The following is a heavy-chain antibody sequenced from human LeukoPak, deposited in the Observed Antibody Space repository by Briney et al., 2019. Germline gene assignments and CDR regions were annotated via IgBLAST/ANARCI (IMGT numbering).Heavy chain of an antibody. J-gene: IGHJ4*02. CDR1: GYTFTDYS. D-gene: IGHD3-10*01. V-gene: IGHV1-2*02. CDR2: INPETGGT. Sequence: ASVKVSCKASGYTFTDYSMHWVRQAPGQGLEWMGWINPETGGTNYAQKFQGRVTMISDTSITTAYLELSSLRSDDTAVYFCAPGSMTYDYWGQGTLVTVSS. CDR3: APGSMTYDY.